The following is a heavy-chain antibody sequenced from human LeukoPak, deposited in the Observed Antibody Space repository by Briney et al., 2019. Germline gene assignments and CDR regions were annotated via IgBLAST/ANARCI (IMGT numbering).Heavy chain of an antibody. Sequence: SDTLSLTRTVSGGSISISSYYWGGIRQPPGRGLEWIGSIYYSGSTYYNPSLKGRVTISVDTSKNQFSLKLSSVTAADTAVYYCARPVFESGYYHAGAFDIWGQGTMVTVSS. J-gene: IGHJ3*02. CDR2: IYYSGST. CDR3: ARPVFESGYYHAGAFDI. V-gene: IGHV4-39*01. D-gene: IGHD3-22*01. CDR1: GGSISISSYY.